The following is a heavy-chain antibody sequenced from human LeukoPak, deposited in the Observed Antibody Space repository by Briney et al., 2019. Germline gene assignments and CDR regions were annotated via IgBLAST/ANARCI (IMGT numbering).Heavy chain of an antibody. CDR2: IYYSGGA. J-gene: IGHJ3*02. D-gene: IGHD3-22*01. CDR1: GGSMSSYY. Sequence: PSETLSLTCTVSGGSMSSYYWSWIRQPPGKGLEWIGYIYYSGGANYNPSLKSRVTISVDTSKNQFSLKLSSVTAADTAVYFCARGPYSYDSSGAFDIWGQGTMVTVSS. CDR3: ARGPYSYDSSGAFDI. V-gene: IGHV4-59*08.